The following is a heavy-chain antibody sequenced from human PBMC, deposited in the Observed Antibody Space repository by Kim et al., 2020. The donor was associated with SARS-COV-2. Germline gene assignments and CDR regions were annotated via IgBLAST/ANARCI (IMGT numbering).Heavy chain of an antibody. V-gene: IGHV1-2*02. CDR2: INPNSGGI. D-gene: IGHD2-8*01. J-gene: IGHJ3*01. Sequence: ASVKVSCKASGYIFTDYYIHWVRQAPGDGLEWMGWINPNSGGINYAQKFEGRVTMTSDTSTRTVFMELRTLTSNDTAVYYCARGLAHCSNGGCSSWGQGT. CDR3: ARGLAHCSNGGCSS. CDR1: GYIFTDYY.